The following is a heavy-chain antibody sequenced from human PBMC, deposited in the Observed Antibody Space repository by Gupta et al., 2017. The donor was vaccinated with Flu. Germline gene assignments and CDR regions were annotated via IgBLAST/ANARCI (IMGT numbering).Heavy chain of an antibody. CDR2: VSYDGINK. CDR1: GFTFSSYT. CDR3: AKERVRRGSGYGLDV. V-gene: IGHV3-30*18. Sequence: QVQLVESGGGVVQPGRSLTVSCAHSGFTFSSYTMYWVRQTPGKGLEWVAVVSYDGINKNYAESVRGRFTSSRDNAKSTVYLQLNSLRIEDTAIYYCAKERVRRGSGYGLDVWGQGTTVTVS. J-gene: IGHJ6*02. D-gene: IGHD6-25*01.